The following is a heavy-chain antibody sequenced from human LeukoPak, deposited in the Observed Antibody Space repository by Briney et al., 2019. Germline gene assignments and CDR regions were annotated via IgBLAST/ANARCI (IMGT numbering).Heavy chain of an antibody. Sequence: GASVKVSCKASCYNFISYGRSWVGQAPGQGLEWMGWISVYNGNTNYAQKLQGRVTMTTDTSTSTAYMELRSLRSDDTAVYYRTRDSTAYCSGGSCYSTGFDYWGQGTLVTVSS. CDR2: ISVYNGNT. CDR3: TRDSTAYCSGGSCYSTGFDY. D-gene: IGHD2-15*01. V-gene: IGHV1-18*01. J-gene: IGHJ4*02. CDR1: CYNFISYG.